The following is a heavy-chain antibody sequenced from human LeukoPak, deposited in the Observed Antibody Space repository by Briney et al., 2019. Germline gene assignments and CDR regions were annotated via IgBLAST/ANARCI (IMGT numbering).Heavy chain of an antibody. CDR2: IKEDGTET. J-gene: IGHJ4*02. Sequence: GGSLRLSCAASGFMFSSNWMSWVRLAPGKGLEWVANIKEDGTETYYVDSVKGRFTISRDNAKNSLYLQMNSLRVEDTAFYYCAKDNRRHYTSGPNPDSLHWGQGALVTVSS. D-gene: IGHD6-19*01. V-gene: IGHV3-7*03. CDR3: AKDNRRHYTSGPNPDSLH. CDR1: GFMFSSNW.